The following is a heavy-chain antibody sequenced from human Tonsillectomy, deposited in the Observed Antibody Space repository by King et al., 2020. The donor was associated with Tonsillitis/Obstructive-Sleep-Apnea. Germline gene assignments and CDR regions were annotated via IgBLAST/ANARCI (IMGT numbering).Heavy chain of an antibody. CDR3: AREGVDDVWSGLYYYYYYMDV. CDR2: INPNTGAT. CDR1: GYTFTDHY. V-gene: IGHV1-2*06. J-gene: IGHJ6*03. Sequence: VQLVESGAEVKKPGASVMVSCKASGYTFTDHYMNWVRQAPGQGLEWMGRINPNTGATAYAEKFQGRVTMTGDTSISTTYMEPSRLRSDDTAVYYCAREGVDDVWSGLYYYYYYMDVWGKGTTVTVSS. D-gene: IGHD3-3*01.